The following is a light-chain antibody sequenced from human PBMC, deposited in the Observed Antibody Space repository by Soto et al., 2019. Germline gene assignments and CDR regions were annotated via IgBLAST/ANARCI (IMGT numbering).Light chain of an antibody. Sequence: EIVLTQSPGTLSLSPGERATLSCRASQSVSRSYLTWYQQKPGQAPRLLIYGASTRSSGIPDRFSGSGSGTDFTLTINRLEPEDFAVYYCQQYGSSSYTFGQGTKLEI. CDR3: QQYGSSSYT. CDR2: GAS. CDR1: QSVSRSY. J-gene: IGKJ2*01. V-gene: IGKV3-20*01.